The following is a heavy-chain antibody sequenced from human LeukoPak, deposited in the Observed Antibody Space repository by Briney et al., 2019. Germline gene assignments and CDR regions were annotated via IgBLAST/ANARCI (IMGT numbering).Heavy chain of an antibody. V-gene: IGHV3-23*01. CDR3: ASRPGSDIGPLGF. CDR2: ISGSGGSP. Sequence: PGGSLRLSCTGSILTFSSYAMSWVRQAPGKGLEWVSTISGSGGSPYYVDSMKGRFTVSRDSSRNTLYLEMNILRVEDTAIYYCASRPGSDIGPLGFWGQGTLVTVSS. J-gene: IGHJ4*02. D-gene: IGHD2-15*01. CDR1: ILTFSSYA.